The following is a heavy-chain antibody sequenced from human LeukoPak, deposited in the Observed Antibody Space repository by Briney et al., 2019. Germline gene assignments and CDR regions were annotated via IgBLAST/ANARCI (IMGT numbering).Heavy chain of an antibody. CDR2: INPNSGAT. CDR3: ASVKLGPEGFFDS. CDR1: GYTFTGYY. J-gene: IGHJ4*02. V-gene: IGHV1-2*02. D-gene: IGHD7-27*01. Sequence: ASVKVSCKASGYTFTGYYMHWVRQAPGQGLEWMGWINPNSGATNYAQRFQGRVTMTRDTSISTAYMELSRLTSDDTAVYHCASVKLGPEGFFDSWGQGTLVTVSS.